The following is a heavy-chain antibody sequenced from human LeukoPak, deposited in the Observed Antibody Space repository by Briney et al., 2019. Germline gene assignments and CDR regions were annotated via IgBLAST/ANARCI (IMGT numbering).Heavy chain of an antibody. Sequence: SVKVSCKASGGTFSSYAISWVRQAPGQGLEWMGGIIPIFGTANYAQKFQGRVTITTDESTSTAYMELSSLRSEDTAVYYCARGPRRTWIQLWSPLDYWGXXXXXTVSS. J-gene: IGHJ4*01. CDR2: IIPIFGTA. V-gene: IGHV1-69*05. CDR3: ARGPRRTWIQLWSPLDY. D-gene: IGHD5-18*01. CDR1: GGTFSSYA.